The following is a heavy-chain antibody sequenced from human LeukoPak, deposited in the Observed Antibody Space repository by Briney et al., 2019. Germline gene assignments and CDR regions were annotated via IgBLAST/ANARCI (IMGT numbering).Heavy chain of an antibody. CDR1: GGSISSYY. J-gene: IGHJ4*02. V-gene: IGHV4-59*01. CDR3: ARTSTYDILTLSY. Sequence: SETLSLTCTVSGGSISSYYWSWIRQPPGKGLEWIGYIYYSGSTNYNPSLKSRVTISVDTSKNQFSLKLSSVTAADTAVYYCARTSTYDILTLSYWGQGTLVTVSS. D-gene: IGHD3-9*01. CDR2: IYYSGST.